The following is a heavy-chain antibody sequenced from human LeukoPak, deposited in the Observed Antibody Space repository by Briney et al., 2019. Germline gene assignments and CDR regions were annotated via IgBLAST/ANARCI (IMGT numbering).Heavy chain of an antibody. CDR2: IYTSGST. J-gene: IGHJ3*02. CDR3: ARPTGYADAFDI. CDR1: GGSISDLY. V-gene: IGHV4-4*07. D-gene: IGHD3-9*01. Sequence: SETLSLTCIVSGGSISDLYWSWIRQPAGKGLEWIGRIYTSGSTNYNPSLKSRVTMSVDTSKNQFSLKLSSVTAADTAVYYCARPTGYADAFDIWGQGTMVTVSS.